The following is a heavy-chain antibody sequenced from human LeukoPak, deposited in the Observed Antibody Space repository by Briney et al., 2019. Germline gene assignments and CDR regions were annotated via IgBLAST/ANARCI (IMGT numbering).Heavy chain of an antibody. CDR2: IYHSGST. J-gene: IGHJ4*02. CDR3: ARDYYDGSGSYFDY. V-gene: IGHV4-30-2*01. Sequence: SETLSLTCTVSGGSISSGGYSWSWIRQPPGKGLEWIGYIYHSGSTYYNPSLKSRVTISVDRSKNQFSLKLSSVTAADTAVYYCARDYYDGSGSYFDYWGQGTLVTVSS. CDR1: GGSISSGGYS. D-gene: IGHD3-10*01.